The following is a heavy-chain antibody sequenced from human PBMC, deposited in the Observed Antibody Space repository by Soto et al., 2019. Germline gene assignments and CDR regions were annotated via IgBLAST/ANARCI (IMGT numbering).Heavy chain of an antibody. D-gene: IGHD2-15*01. Sequence: QVQLQESGPGLVKPSGTLALSCAVSGGSISDNWWSWVRQPPGKGLEWIGEIYQSGATNDNPALNSRVTIVVDKSASQIYLTLISMTAADTAVYYCARQVAVARTRGFDYWGQGTLVTVSS. CDR2: IYQSGAT. J-gene: IGHJ4*02. CDR3: ARQVAVARTRGFDY. CDR1: GGSISDNW. V-gene: IGHV4-4*02.